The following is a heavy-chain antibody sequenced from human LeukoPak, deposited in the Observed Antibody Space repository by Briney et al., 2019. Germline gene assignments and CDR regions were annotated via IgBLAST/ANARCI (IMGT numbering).Heavy chain of an antibody. CDR1: GGSFSSYA. D-gene: IGHD6-13*01. Sequence: SVKVSCKACGGSFSSYAISWVRQAPGQGLEWMGGIIPIFGTANYAQKFQGRVTITTDESTSTAYMELSSLRSGDTAVYYCARDSSSWPFDYWGQGTLVTVSS. CDR2: IIPIFGTA. J-gene: IGHJ4*02. V-gene: IGHV1-69*05. CDR3: ARDSSSWPFDY.